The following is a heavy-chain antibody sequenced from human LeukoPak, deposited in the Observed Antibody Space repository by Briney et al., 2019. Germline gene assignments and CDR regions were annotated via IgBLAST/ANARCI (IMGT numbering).Heavy chain of an antibody. CDR3: ARARITIFGVVRGNYYFDY. V-gene: IGHV3-11*01. Sequence: GGSLRLSCAASGFTFSDYYMSWIRQAPGKGLEWVSYISSSGSTIYYADSVKGRLTISRDNAKNSLYLQMNSLRAEDTAVYYCARARITIFGVVRGNYYFDYWGQGTLVTVSS. CDR1: GFTFSDYY. J-gene: IGHJ4*02. D-gene: IGHD3-3*01. CDR2: ISSSGSTI.